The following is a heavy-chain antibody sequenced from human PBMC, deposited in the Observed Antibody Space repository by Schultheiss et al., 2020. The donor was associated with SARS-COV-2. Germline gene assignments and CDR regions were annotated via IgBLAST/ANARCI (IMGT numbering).Heavy chain of an antibody. CDR3: AKDDDYYGSGSYGY. CDR1: GFTFSSYS. CDR2: ISGSGGST. V-gene: IGHV3-23*01. D-gene: IGHD3-10*01. Sequence: GGSLRLSCAASGFTFSSYSMNWVRQAPGKGLEWVSAISGSGGSTYYADSVKGRFTISRDNSKNTLYLQMNSLRAEDTAVYYCAKDDDYYGSGSYGYWGQGTLVTVSS. J-gene: IGHJ4*02.